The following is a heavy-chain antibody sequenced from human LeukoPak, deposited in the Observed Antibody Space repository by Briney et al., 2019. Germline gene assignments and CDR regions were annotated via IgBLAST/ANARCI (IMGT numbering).Heavy chain of an antibody. J-gene: IGHJ4*02. V-gene: IGHV4-39*07. CDR2: IYYSGST. D-gene: IGHD5-24*01. CDR3: AKSGYNRFDY. Sequence: PSETLSLTCTVSGGSISSSNYYWGWIRQPPGKGLEWIGSIYYSGSTYYNPSLKSRVTISVDTSKNQFSLNLTSVTAADTAVYYCAKSGYNRFDYWGQGTRVTVSS. CDR1: GGSISSSNYY.